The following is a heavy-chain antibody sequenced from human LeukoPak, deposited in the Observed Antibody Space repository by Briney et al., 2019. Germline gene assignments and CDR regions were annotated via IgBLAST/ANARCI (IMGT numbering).Heavy chain of an antibody. CDR2: IYHSGST. Sequence: SETLSLTCAVSGYSISSGYYWGWIRQPPGKGLEWMGGIYHSGSTYYNPSLKSRVTISVDTSKNQFSLKLSSVTAADTAVYYCARLAAAHGINYYYYYYMDVWGKGTTVTVSS. D-gene: IGHD6-13*01. CDR3: ARLAAAHGINYYYYYYMDV. J-gene: IGHJ6*03. V-gene: IGHV4-38-2*01. CDR1: GYSISSGYY.